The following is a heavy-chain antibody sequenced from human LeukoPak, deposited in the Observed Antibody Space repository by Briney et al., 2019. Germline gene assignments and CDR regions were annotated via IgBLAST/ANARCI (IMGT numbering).Heavy chain of an antibody. V-gene: IGHV4-34*01. CDR2: NNHSGST. D-gene: IGHD3-10*01. CDR1: GGSFSGYY. CDR3: ARDPRYVVRGRFDY. Sequence: SETLSLTCAVYGGSFSGYYWSWIRQPPGKGLEWIGENNHSGSTNYNPSLKSRVTISVDTSKNQFSLKLSSVTAADTAVYYCARDPRYVVRGRFDYWGQGTLVTVSS. J-gene: IGHJ4*02.